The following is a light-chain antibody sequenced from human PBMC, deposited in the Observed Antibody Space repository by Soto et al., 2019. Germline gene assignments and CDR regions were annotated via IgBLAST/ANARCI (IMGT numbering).Light chain of an antibody. Sequence: EIVMTQSPATLTVSPGERATLSCRASQSVSSYLAWYQQKPGQAPSLLIYGASSRATGIPDRFSGSGSGTEFTLTVDRLEPEDVAVYYCHQYGSSPQTFGRGTKVDIK. CDR2: GAS. V-gene: IGKV3-20*01. J-gene: IGKJ1*01. CDR3: HQYGSSPQT. CDR1: QSVSSY.